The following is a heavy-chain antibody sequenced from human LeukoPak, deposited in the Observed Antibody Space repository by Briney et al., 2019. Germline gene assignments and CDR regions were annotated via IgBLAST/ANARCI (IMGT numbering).Heavy chain of an antibody. V-gene: IGHV3-66*01. Sequence: GESLRLSCAASGFTFSSYAMSWVRQAPGKGLEWVSIIYTGGSTYYADSVKGRFTISRDNSKNTLYLQMNSLRAEDTAVYYCARGGSSNWDFDYWGQGTLVTVSS. D-gene: IGHD6-13*01. CDR1: GFTFSSYA. CDR2: IYTGGST. J-gene: IGHJ4*02. CDR3: ARGGSSNWDFDY.